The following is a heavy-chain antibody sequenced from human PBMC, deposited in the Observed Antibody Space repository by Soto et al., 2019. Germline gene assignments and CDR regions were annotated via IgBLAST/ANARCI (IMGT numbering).Heavy chain of an antibody. Sequence: QVHLVESGGGVVQPGRSPRLSCAASGFSFRSYDMHWVRQAPGTGLEWVAIISYDGSNKYYADSVKGRFTISRDNYKNALYLQMNSVRAEDTAVYYCGRQCGGDCSPVAFDIWGQGTVVTVSS. CDR2: ISYDGSNK. CDR1: GFSFRSYD. CDR3: GRQCGGDCSPVAFDI. D-gene: IGHD2-21*02. J-gene: IGHJ3*02. V-gene: IGHV3-33*01.